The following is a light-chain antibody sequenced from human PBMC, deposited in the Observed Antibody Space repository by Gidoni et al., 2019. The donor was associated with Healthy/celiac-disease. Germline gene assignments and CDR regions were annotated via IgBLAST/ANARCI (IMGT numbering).Light chain of an antibody. CDR1: ALPKQY. Sequence: SYELTQPPSVSVSPGQTARITCSGDALPKQYAYWYQQKPGQAPVLVRYKDSERPSGIPERFSGSSSGTTVTLTISGVQAEDDADYYCQSADSSGTYVFGGGTKLTVL. J-gene: IGLJ2*01. CDR2: KDS. CDR3: QSADSSGTYV. V-gene: IGLV3-25*03.